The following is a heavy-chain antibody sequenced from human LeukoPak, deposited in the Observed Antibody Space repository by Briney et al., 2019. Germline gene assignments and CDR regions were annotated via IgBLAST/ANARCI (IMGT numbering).Heavy chain of an antibody. CDR2: INPNSGGT. Sequence: ASVKVSCKASGYTFTGYYMHWVRQAPGQGLEWMGGINPNSGGTNYAQKFQGRVTMTRDTSISTAYMELSRLRSDDTAVYYCARGGGSYYVEHWFDAWGQGTLVTVSS. V-gene: IGHV1-2*02. J-gene: IGHJ5*02. D-gene: IGHD1-26*01. CDR1: GYTFTGYY. CDR3: ARGGGSYYVEHWFDA.